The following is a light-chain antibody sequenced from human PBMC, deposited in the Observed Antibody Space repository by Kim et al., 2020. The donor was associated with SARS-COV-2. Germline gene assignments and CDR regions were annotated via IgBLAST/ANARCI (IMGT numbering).Light chain of an antibody. CDR2: QDS. J-gene: IGLJ3*02. CDR1: KLGDKY. Sequence: VAPRQTASITCSGDKLGDKYACWYQQKPGQSPVLVIYQDSKRPSGIPERFSGSNSGNTATLTISGTQAMDEADYYCQAWDSSTAVFGGGTKLTVL. CDR3: QAWDSSTAV. V-gene: IGLV3-1*01.